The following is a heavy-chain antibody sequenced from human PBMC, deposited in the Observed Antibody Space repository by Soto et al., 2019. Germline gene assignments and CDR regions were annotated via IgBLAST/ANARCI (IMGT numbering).Heavy chain of an antibody. CDR1: GGTFSSYT. CDR3: ARDSGYCSGGSCPTVVDY. CDR2: IIPILGIA. D-gene: IGHD2-15*01. V-gene: IGHV1-69*04. J-gene: IGHJ4*02. Sequence: SVKVSCKASGGTFSSYTISWVRQAPGQGLEWMGRIIPILGIANYAQKFQGRVTITADKSTSTAYMELSSLRSEDTAVYYCARDSGYCSGGSCPTVVDYWGQG.